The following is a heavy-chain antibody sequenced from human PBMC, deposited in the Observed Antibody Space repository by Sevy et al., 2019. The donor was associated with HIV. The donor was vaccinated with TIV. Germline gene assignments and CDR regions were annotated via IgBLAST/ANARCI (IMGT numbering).Heavy chain of an antibody. CDR3: ARVCPDIVVVPAAQNFDY. CDR1: GYTFTGYY. Sequence: ASVKVSCKASGYTFTGYYMHWVRQAPGQGLEWMGWINPNSGGTNYAQKFQGRVTMTRDTSISTAYMELSRLRSDDTAVYYCARVCPDIVVVPAAQNFDYWGQRTLVTVSS. D-gene: IGHD2-2*01. V-gene: IGHV1-2*02. J-gene: IGHJ4*02. CDR2: INPNSGGT.